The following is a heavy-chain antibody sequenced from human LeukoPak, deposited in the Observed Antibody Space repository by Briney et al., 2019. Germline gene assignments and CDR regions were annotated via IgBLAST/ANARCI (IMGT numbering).Heavy chain of an antibody. Sequence: GGSLRLSCAASGFTFSDCWMHWVRQAPGKGLEWVSRINTDGSTINYADSVRGRFTISRDNTENTLYLQMNSLRAEDTAIYYCTKREYSSGSYGMDVWGQGTPVTVSS. J-gene: IGHJ6*02. CDR3: TKREYSSGSYGMDV. CDR2: INTDGSTI. V-gene: IGHV3-74*01. D-gene: IGHD6-19*01. CDR1: GFTFSDCW.